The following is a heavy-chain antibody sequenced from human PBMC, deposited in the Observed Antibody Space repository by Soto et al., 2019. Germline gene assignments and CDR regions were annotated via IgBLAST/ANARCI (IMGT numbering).Heavy chain of an antibody. CDR3: ARGPPSGWFFDY. Sequence: QVQLQESGPGLVKPSETLSLTCTVSGGSVSSGSYYWIWIRQPPGKGLEWIGYIYYSGSTNYNPSLNSRVTISVDTAKNQFSLKRSSVTAADTGVYYGARGPPSGWFFDYWGQGTLVTVSS. D-gene: IGHD6-19*01. V-gene: IGHV4-61*01. CDR1: GGSVSSGSYY. CDR2: IYYSGST. J-gene: IGHJ4*02.